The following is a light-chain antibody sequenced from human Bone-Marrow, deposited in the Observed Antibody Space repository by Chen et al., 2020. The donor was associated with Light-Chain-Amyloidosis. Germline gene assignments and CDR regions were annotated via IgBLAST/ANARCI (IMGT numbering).Light chain of an antibody. V-gene: IGKV3D-15*01. CDR1: QNVGSI. CDR3: HQYNNWPYT. CDR2: GAS. J-gene: IGKJ2*01. Sequence: EVVMMQSPATLSLSPGERATLSCRASQNVGSILAWYQQKPGQAPRLLIHGASTRATDIPARFSGSGSGTEFIFSISGLQSEDFAVYYCHQYNNWPYTFGQGTKLEIK.